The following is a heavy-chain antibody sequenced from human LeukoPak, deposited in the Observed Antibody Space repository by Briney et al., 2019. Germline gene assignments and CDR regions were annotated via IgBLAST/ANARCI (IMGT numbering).Heavy chain of an antibody. D-gene: IGHD1-26*01. Sequence: GGSLRLSCAASGFTFSSYSMNWVRQAPGKGLEWVSSISSSSYIYYADSVKGRFTISRDNAKNTLYLQMNSLRAEDTAVYYCVREAWELQNYYFDCWGQGTLVTVSS. V-gene: IGHV3-21*03. J-gene: IGHJ4*02. CDR3: VREAWELQNYYFDC. CDR2: ISSSSYI. CDR1: GFTFSSYS.